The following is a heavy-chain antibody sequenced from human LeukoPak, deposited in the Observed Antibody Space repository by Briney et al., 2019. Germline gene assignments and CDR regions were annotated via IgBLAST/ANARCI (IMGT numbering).Heavy chain of an antibody. CDR1: GFTFSSYD. J-gene: IGHJ4*02. V-gene: IGHV3-30*02. CDR2: IRYDGSNK. D-gene: IGHD4-17*01. Sequence: HPGGSLRLSCGASGFTFSSYDMHWVRQAPGKGLEWVAFIRYDGSNKYYADSVKGRFTISRDNSKNTLYLQMNSLRAEDTAVYYCATFNDYGDYSFDYWGQGTLVTVSS. CDR3: ATFNDYGDYSFDY.